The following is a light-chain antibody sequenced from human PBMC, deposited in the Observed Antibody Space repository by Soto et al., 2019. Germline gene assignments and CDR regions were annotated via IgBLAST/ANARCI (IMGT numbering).Light chain of an antibody. J-gene: IGKJ1*01. CDR2: AAS. CDR1: QSISSY. Sequence: DIQTTQSPSSRSASVGDRVTVTCRASQSISSYLNWYQQKPGKAPKLLIYAASSLQSGVPSRFSGSGSGTDFTLTISSLQPEDFATYYCQQSYSTPVTFGHGTKVDIK. V-gene: IGKV1-39*01. CDR3: QQSYSTPVT.